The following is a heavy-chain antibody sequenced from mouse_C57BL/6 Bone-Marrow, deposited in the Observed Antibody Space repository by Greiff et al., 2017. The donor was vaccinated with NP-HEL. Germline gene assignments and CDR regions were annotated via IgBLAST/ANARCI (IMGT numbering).Heavy chain of an antibody. CDR1: GYTFTSYD. V-gene: IGHV1-85*01. J-gene: IGHJ1*03. CDR3: ARLGDYDGWYFDV. Sequence: VQLKQSGPELVKPGASVKLSCKASGYTFTSYDINWVKQRPGQGLEWIGWIYPRDGSTKYNEKFKGKATLTVDTSSSTAYMELHSLTSEDSAVYFCARLGDYDGWYFDVWGTGTTVTVSS. D-gene: IGHD2-4*01. CDR2: IYPRDGST.